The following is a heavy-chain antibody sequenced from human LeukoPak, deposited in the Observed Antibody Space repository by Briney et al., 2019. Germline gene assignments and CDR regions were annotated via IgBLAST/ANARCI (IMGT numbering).Heavy chain of an antibody. V-gene: IGHV1-2*02. CDR1: GYTFTGYY. D-gene: IGHD6-13*01. CDR3: ATDRGIAAAGTVAAQYYYYGMDV. CDR2: INPNSGGT. J-gene: IGHJ6*02. Sequence: ASVRVSCKASGYTFTGYYMHWVRQAPGQGLEWMGWINPNSGGTNYAQKFQGRVTMTRDTSISTAYMELSSLRSEDTAVYYCATDRGIAAAGTVAAQYYYYGMDVWGQGTTVTVSS.